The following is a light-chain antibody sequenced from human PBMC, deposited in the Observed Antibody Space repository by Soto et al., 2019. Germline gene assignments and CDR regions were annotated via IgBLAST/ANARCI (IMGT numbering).Light chain of an antibody. Sequence: EMVMTQSPATLSVSPGEKATLSCRASQSVSSSLAWYQQIPGQAPRLLIYGASTRATAIPARFSGSGSGTDSTLTISSLQSEDFAIYYSQQYDNWPWTFGQGTKVEIK. J-gene: IGKJ1*01. V-gene: IGKV3-15*01. CDR3: QQYDNWPWT. CDR2: GAS. CDR1: QSVSSS.